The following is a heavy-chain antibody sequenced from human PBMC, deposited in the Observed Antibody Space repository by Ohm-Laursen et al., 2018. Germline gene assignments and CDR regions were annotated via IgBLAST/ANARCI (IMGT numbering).Heavy chain of an antibody. CDR1: GFTFRNYW. V-gene: IGHV3-7*01. CDR3: ARDLADSSGAPFDP. J-gene: IGHJ5*02. D-gene: IGHD3-22*01. Sequence: SLRLSCTASGFTFRNYWMNWVRQAPGKGLEWVANIKQDGSEKYYVDSVKGRFTISRDNAKNSLYLQMNSLRAEDTAVYYCARDLADSSGAPFDPWGQGTLVTVSS. CDR2: IKQDGSEK.